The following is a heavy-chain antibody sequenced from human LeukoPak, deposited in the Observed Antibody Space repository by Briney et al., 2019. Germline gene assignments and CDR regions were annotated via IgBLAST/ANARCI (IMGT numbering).Heavy chain of an antibody. V-gene: IGHV1-69*01. J-gene: IGHJ4*02. CDR3: ARAIPAGYCSGSNCYALDS. CDR2: IIPIFDIA. Sequence: GSSVKVSCKTSGGSFSTYAYSWVRQALGQGLEWVGGIIPIFDIANYAQNFQGRLTITADEATTTVFMELSTLRSDDTAVYYCARAIPAGYCSGSNCYALDSWGQGTLVTVSS. CDR1: GGSFSTYA. D-gene: IGHD2-2*03.